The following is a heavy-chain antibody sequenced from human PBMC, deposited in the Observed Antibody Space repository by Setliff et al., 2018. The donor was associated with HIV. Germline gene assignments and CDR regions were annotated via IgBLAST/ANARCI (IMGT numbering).Heavy chain of an antibody. CDR2: ISSNGGST. CDR3: ARKDYYYYYMDV. J-gene: IGHJ6*03. Sequence: GGSLRLSCEASGLTFRHYAMHWVRQAPGKGLEYVSAISSNGGSTYYADSVKGRFTISRDNSKNTLYLQMGSLRAEDMAVYYCARKDYYYYYMDVWGKGTTVTVSS. V-gene: IGHV3-64*02. CDR1: GLTFRHYA.